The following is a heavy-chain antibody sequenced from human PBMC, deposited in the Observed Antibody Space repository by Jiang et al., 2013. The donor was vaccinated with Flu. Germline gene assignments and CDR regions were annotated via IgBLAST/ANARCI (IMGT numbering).Heavy chain of an antibody. D-gene: IGHD2-21*02. J-gene: IGHJ4*02. V-gene: IGHV3-43*01. Sequence: SLISWDGGSTYYADSVKGRFTISRDNSKNSLYLQMNSLRTEDTALYYCAKDTKYCGGDCYTFDYWGQGTLVTVSS. CDR2: ISWDGGST. CDR3: AKDTKYCGGDCYTFDY.